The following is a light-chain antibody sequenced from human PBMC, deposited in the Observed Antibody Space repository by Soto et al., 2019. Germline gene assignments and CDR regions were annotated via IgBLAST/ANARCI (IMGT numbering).Light chain of an antibody. J-gene: IGKJ1*01. V-gene: IGKV1-9*01. Sequence: DIQMTQSPSSLSAYLGDRVTITCGASQGISSYLAWYQQKPGKAPKLLIYAASTLQSGVPSRFSGSGSGTEFTLTITSLQPEDFATYYCQQYYSYPLTFGQGTKVDIK. CDR3: QQYYSYPLT. CDR1: QGISSY. CDR2: AAS.